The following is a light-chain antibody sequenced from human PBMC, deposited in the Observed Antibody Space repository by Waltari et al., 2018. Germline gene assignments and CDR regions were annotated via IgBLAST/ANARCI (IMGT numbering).Light chain of an antibody. V-gene: IGKV1-16*01. CDR2: YTS. CDR3: LQYHSAPYS. CDR1: QGISSY. Sequence: DIQMTQSPSSLSASVGDTVTITCRASQGISSYLAWSQQKPGKAPKPLIFYTSNLESGVPSRFSGSGSGTDFTLTISSLQPEDFATYYCLQYHSAPYSFGQGTKVEIK. J-gene: IGKJ2*03.